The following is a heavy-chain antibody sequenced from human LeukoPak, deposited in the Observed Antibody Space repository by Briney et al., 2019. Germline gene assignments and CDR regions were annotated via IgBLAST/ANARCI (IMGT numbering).Heavy chain of an antibody. Sequence: ASVKVSCKASGYTFTNYAIHWVRQAPGQRLEWMGWINAGNGNTKYSQKSQGRVTITRDTSASTAYMELSSLRSEDTAVYYCAKVLKGIAVAGFDYWGQGTLVTVSS. CDR1: GYTFTNYA. CDR3: AKVLKGIAVAGFDY. D-gene: IGHD6-19*01. V-gene: IGHV1-3*01. J-gene: IGHJ4*02. CDR2: INAGNGNT.